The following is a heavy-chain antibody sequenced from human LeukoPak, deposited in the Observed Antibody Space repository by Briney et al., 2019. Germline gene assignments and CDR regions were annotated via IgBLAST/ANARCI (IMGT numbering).Heavy chain of an antibody. Sequence: PGGSLRLSCAASGFTFSSYEMNWVRQAPGKGLEWVSYISSSGSNIKYADSVKGRFTISRGRAKNSVYLQMNSLRAEDTAVYYCARDIKGQYQDAFDIWGQGTMVTVSS. CDR1: GFTFSSYE. CDR2: ISSSGSNI. CDR3: ARDIKGQYQDAFDI. V-gene: IGHV3-48*03. D-gene: IGHD2-2*01. J-gene: IGHJ3*02.